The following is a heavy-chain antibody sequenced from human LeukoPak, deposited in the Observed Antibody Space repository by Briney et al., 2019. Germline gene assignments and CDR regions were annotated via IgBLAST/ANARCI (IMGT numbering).Heavy chain of an antibody. D-gene: IGHD5-24*01. CDR2: ISGSGGST. J-gene: IGHJ3*02. CDR1: GFTFSSYA. Sequence: PGGSLRLSCAASGFTFSSYAMSWVRQAPGKGLEWVSAISGSGGSTYYADSVKGRITISRDNSKNTLYLQMNSLRAEDTAVYYCAGRAKRWLQLRGAFDIWGQGTMVTVSS. V-gene: IGHV3-23*01. CDR3: AGRAKRWLQLRGAFDI.